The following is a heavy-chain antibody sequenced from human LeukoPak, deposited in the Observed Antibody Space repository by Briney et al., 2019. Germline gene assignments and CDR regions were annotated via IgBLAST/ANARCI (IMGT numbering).Heavy chain of an antibody. CDR3: ARGYSSGFFDY. Sequence: PSETLSLTCAVYGGSFSGYYWSWIRQPPGQGLEWIGEINHSGSTNYNPSLKSRVTISVDTSKNQFSLKLSSVTAADTAVYYCARGYSSGFFDYWGQGTLVTVSS. J-gene: IGHJ4*02. V-gene: IGHV4-34*01. CDR1: GGSFSGYY. D-gene: IGHD6-19*01. CDR2: INHSGST.